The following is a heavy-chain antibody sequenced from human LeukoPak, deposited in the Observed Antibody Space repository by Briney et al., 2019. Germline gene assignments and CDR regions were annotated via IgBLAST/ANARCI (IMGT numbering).Heavy chain of an antibody. CDR3: AILSAVAGTDFDY. Sequence: ASVKVSCKASGYTFTSYDINWVRQATGQGLEWMGWMNPNSGNTGYAQKFQGRVTMTRNTSISTAYMELSSLRSEDTAVYYCAILSAVAGTDFDYWGQGTLVTVSS. CDR2: MNPNSGNT. J-gene: IGHJ4*02. V-gene: IGHV1-8*01. D-gene: IGHD6-19*01. CDR1: GYTFTSYD.